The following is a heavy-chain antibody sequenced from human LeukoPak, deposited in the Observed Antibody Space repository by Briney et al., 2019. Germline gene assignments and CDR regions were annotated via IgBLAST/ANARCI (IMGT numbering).Heavy chain of an antibody. J-gene: IGHJ4*02. CDR3: ARGVVAATIDY. V-gene: IGHV3-48*03. CDR2: ISSIGSTI. D-gene: IGHD2-15*01. CDR1: GFTFSSYE. Sequence: EGSLRLSCAASGFTFSSYEMNWVRQAPAKGLEWVSYISSIGSTIYYADSVKGRFTISRDNAKNSLYLQMNSLRAEDTAVYYCARGVVAATIDYWGQGTLVTVSS.